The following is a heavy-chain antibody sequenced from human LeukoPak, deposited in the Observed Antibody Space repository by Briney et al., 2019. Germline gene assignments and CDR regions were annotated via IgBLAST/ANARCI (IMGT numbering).Heavy chain of an antibody. CDR2: ISYDGSNK. V-gene: IGHV3-30-3*01. J-gene: IGHJ4*02. CDR3: ARSRRLFY. Sequence: GGSLRLSCAASGFTFSSYAMHWVRQAPGKGLEWVAVISYDGSNKYYADSVKGRFTISRDNAKNSLYLQMNSLRAEDTAVYYCARSRRLFYWGQGTLVTVSS. CDR1: GFTFSSYA.